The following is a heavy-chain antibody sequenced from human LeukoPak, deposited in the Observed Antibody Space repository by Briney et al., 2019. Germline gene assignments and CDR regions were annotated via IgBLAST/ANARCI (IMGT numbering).Heavy chain of an antibody. CDR1: GGSISSYY. CDR2: ICYSGST. CDR3: ARATLWFGELLSGDYYYYYMDV. D-gene: IGHD3-10*01. V-gene: IGHV4-59*01. J-gene: IGHJ6*03. Sequence: PSETLSLTCTVSGGSISSYYWSWIRQPPGKGLERIGYICYSGSTNYNPSLKSRVTISVDTSKNQFSLKLSSVTAADTAVYYCARATLWFGELLSGDYYYYYMDVWGKGTTVTVSS.